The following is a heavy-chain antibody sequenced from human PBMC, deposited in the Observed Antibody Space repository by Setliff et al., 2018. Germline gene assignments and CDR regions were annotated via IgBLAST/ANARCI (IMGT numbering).Heavy chain of an antibody. V-gene: IGHV1-69*13. CDR2: ISGYYNKT. J-gene: IGHJ4*02. CDR1: GFVFITYA. D-gene: IGHD6-19*01. Sequence: GASVKVSCKTSGFVFITYAITWVRQAPGQGLEWMGWISGYYNKTNYAQKFRGRVTISADESTSTVYMDVSSLTSDDTAMYYCARGASLTVADRGSFAFWGQGTLVTVSS. CDR3: ARGASLTVADRGSFAF.